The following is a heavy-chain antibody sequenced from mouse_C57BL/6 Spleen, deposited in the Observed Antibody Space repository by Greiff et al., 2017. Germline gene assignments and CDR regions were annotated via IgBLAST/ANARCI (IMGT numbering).Heavy chain of an antibody. J-gene: IGHJ1*03. CDR2: IDPSDSET. D-gene: IGHD2-5*01. CDR1: GYTFTSYW. V-gene: IGHV1-52*01. Sequence: QVQLQQPGAELVRPGSSVKLSCKASGYTFTSYWMHWVKQRPIQGLEWIGNIDPSDSETHYNQKFKDKATLTVDKSSSTAYMQLSSLTTEDSAVYYCATEPPYSSHLYFDGWGTGTTVTVSS. CDR3: ATEPPYSSHLYFDG.